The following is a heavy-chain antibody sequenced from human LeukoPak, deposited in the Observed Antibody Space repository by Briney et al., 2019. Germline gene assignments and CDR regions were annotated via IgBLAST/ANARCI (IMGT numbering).Heavy chain of an antibody. CDR1: GGSFSGYY. Sequence: SETLSLTCAVYGGSFSGYYWSWIRQSPDKGLEWIGEIDHSGSTNYNPSLKSRVTISVDPSKNQFSLKVKSVTAADTAVYYCARGVDIVLLLATRRLDPWGQGTLVTPSS. D-gene: IGHD2/OR15-2a*01. CDR2: IDHSGST. J-gene: IGHJ5*02. V-gene: IGHV4-34*01. CDR3: ARGVDIVLLLATRRLDP.